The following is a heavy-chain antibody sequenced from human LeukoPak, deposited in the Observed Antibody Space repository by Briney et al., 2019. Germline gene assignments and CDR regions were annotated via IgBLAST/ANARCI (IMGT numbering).Heavy chain of an antibody. V-gene: IGHV4-30-4*01. Sequence: PSQTLSLTCTVSGGSISSGDYYWSWIRQPPGKGLESTGFIYYSGSTYYNPSLKSRVTISVDTSKNQFSLRLSSVTAADTAVYYCARERAAKTRFDYWGQGTLVTVSS. CDR2: IYYSGST. CDR3: ARERAAKTRFDY. D-gene: IGHD1-1*01. CDR1: GGSISSGDYY. J-gene: IGHJ4*02.